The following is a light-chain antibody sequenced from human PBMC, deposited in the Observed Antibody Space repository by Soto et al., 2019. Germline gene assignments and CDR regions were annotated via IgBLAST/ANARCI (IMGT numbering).Light chain of an antibody. J-gene: IGKJ1*01. CDR3: QQYNSYWT. CDR2: KAS. CDR1: QSIRTW. V-gene: IGKV1-5*03. Sequence: QVTQSPSYLSASVGDSVTITCRASQSIRTWLAWYQQKPGTPPKLLIYKASSLESGVPSRFSGNGSGTDFALTINNLQPEACATYYCQQYNSYWTFGLGTKVDIK.